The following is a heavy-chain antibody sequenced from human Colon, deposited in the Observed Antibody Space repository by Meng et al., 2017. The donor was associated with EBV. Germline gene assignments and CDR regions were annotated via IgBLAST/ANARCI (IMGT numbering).Heavy chain of an antibody. CDR2: INYTGST. Sequence: RKGQGPSLGRCSCTLSLPCSVRGDSISGGWDYWGWVRQPPGKVLEWIGNINYTGSTYDNPSLKSRVTISVDTSKNQFSLKVTSMTAADTAVYYCARDGPLLWGPGTLVTVSS. CDR3: ARDGPLL. CDR1: GDSISGGWDY. J-gene: IGHJ4*02. V-gene: IGHV4-39*07.